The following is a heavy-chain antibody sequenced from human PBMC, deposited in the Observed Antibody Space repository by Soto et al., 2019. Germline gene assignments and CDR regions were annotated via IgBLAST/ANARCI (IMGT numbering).Heavy chain of an antibody. CDR2: INHSGST. CDR3: ARAPRGVAATPDYYYGMDV. V-gene: IGHV4-34*01. D-gene: IGHD2-15*01. Sequence: SETLSLTCAVYGGSFSGHYWSWIRQPPGKGLEWIGEINHSGSTNYNPSLKSRVTISVDTSKNQFSLKLSSVTAADTAVYYCARAPRGVAATPDYYYGMDVWGQGTTVTVSS. CDR1: GGSFSGHY. J-gene: IGHJ6*02.